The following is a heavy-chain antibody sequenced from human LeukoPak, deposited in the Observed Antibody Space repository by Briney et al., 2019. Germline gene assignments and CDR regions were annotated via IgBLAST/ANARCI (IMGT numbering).Heavy chain of an antibody. CDR3: ATGSYGYSYGDTYDY. J-gene: IGHJ4*02. Sequence: SETLSLTCAVYSGSFSGYYWSWIRQPPGKGLEWIGEINHSGSTNYNPSLKSRVTISVDASKNQFSLKLSSVTAADTAVYYCATGSYGYSYGDTYDYWGQGTLVTVSS. CDR2: INHSGST. V-gene: IGHV4-34*01. D-gene: IGHD5-18*01. CDR1: SGSFSGYY.